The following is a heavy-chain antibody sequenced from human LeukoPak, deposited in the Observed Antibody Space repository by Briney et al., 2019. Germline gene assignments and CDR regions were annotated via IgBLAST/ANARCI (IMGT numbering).Heavy chain of an antibody. Sequence: GGSLRLSCAASGFTFSSYGMPWVRQAPGKGLEWVAVIWYDGSNKYYADSVKGRFTISRDNSKNTLYLQMNSLRAEDTAVYYCARVPHATGTEDAFDIWGQGTMVTVSS. CDR2: IWYDGSNK. CDR1: GFTFSSYG. J-gene: IGHJ3*02. CDR3: ARVPHATGTEDAFDI. V-gene: IGHV3-33*01. D-gene: IGHD1-7*01.